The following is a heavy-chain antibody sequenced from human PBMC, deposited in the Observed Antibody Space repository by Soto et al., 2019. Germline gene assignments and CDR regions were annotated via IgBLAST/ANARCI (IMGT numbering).Heavy chain of an antibody. V-gene: IGHV1-18*01. CDR1: GYVFTGYG. CDR3: ARPSDDYGDYGLSLAY. J-gene: IGHJ4*02. Sequence: QVQLVQSGAEVKKPGASVKVSCKASGYVFTGYGISWVRQAPGQGLEWMAWISAYNGNTKYAQKFQGRVTMTTDASTSPAYLELSSLRSDDTAVYYCARPSDDYGDYGLSLAYWGQGTLVTVSS. D-gene: IGHD4-17*01. CDR2: ISAYNGNT.